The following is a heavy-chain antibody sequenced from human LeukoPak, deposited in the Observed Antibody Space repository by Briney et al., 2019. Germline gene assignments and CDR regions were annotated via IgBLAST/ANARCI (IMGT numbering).Heavy chain of an antibody. D-gene: IGHD6-19*01. CDR3: PKAVAGKIYFDS. J-gene: IGHJ4*02. Sequence: GGSLRLSCAASGFTFTYYAMTWVRQAPGKGLEWVSAISSSGESTFYADSVKGRFTIFRDISRNTLYLEMRNLRAEDTAIYYCPKAVAGKIYFDSWGQGTLVTVSS. CDR2: ISSSGEST. V-gene: IGHV3-23*01. CDR1: GFTFTYYA.